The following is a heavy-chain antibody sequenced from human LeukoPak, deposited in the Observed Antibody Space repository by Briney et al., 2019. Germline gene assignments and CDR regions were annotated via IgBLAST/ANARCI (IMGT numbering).Heavy chain of an antibody. CDR1: GFTFSGYA. D-gene: IGHD3-10*01. CDR3: AKAGGRGSGSYWWSFDY. CDR2: ISGSGGST. Sequence: GSLKLSFIASGFTFSGYAMSWVRPAPGKGLEWVSTISGSGGSTYYADSVKGRFTISRDTSKNAVYLQMNSLRAEDTAVYYCAKAGGRGSGSYWWSFDYWGQGTLDTVS. V-gene: IGHV3-23*01. J-gene: IGHJ4*02.